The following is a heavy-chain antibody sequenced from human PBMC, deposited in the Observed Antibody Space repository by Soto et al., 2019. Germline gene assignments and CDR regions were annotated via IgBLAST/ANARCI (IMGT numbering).Heavy chain of an antibody. V-gene: IGHV3-33*01. Sequence: GGSLRLSCAASVFTFSSYGMHLVRQAPGKGLEWVAVIWYGGSNKYYADSVKGRFTISRDNSKNTLYLQMNSLRAEDTAVYYCERVYGDYAVEYWGQGTMVTVSS. D-gene: IGHD4-17*01. CDR2: IWYGGSNK. CDR1: VFTFSSYG. CDR3: ERVYGDYAVEY. J-gene: IGHJ4*02.